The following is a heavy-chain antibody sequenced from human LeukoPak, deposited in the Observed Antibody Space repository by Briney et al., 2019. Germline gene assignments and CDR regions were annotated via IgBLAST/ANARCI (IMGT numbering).Heavy chain of an antibody. CDR1: GGTFSSYT. V-gene: IGHV1-69*02. CDR3: ARGTRIAVAGHYFDY. D-gene: IGHD6-19*01. CDR2: IIPILGIA. Sequence: SVKVSCKASGGTFSSYTISWVRQAPGQGLEWMGRIIPILGIANYAQKFQGRVTITADKSTSTAYMELSSLRSEDTAVYHCARGTRIAVAGHYFDYWGQGTLVTVSS. J-gene: IGHJ4*02.